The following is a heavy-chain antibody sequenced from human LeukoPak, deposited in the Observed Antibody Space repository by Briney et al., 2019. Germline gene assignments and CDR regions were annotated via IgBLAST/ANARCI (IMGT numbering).Heavy chain of an antibody. CDR3: ARVSRDGYNYPIGY. Sequence: GGSLRLSCAASGFTFSSYAMHWVRQAPGKGLEWVAVISYDGSNKYYADSVKGRFTISRDNSKNTLYLQMNSLRAEDTAVYYCARVSRDGYNYPIGYWGQGTLVTVSS. V-gene: IGHV3-30-3*01. J-gene: IGHJ4*02. CDR1: GFTFSSYA. CDR2: ISYDGSNK. D-gene: IGHD5-24*01.